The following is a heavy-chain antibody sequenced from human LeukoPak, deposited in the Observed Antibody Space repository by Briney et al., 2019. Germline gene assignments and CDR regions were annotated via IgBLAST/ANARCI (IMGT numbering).Heavy chain of an antibody. Sequence: ASVKVSCKASGGTFSSYAISWVRQAPGQGLEWMGGIIPIFGTANYAQKFQGRVTITTDESTSTAYMELSSLRSEDTAVYYCARGKRATTHNWFDPWGQGTLVTVSS. CDR2: IIPIFGTA. D-gene: IGHD5-12*01. CDR3: ARGKRATTHNWFDP. V-gene: IGHV1-69*05. CDR1: GGTFSSYA. J-gene: IGHJ5*02.